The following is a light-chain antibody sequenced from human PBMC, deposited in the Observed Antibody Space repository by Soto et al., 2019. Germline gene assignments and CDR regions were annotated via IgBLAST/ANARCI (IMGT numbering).Light chain of an antibody. Sequence: EIGWTQSPGTLSLSPRERGTLSCGAIQSVSNNYLAWYQQKPGQAPRLLIYGASSRATGLPDRFSGSGSGTDFTLTISRLEPEDFAVYYCQQYGSSPGTFGQGTKVDIK. CDR1: QSVSNNY. CDR3: QQYGSSPGT. J-gene: IGKJ1*01. CDR2: GAS. V-gene: IGKV3-20*01.